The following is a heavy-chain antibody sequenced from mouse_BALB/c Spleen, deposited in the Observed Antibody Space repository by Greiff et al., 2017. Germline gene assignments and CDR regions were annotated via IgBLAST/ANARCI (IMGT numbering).Heavy chain of an antibody. CDR3: ARLELGWFAY. CDR2: ISNGGGST. Sequence: EVKLMESGGGLVQPGGSLKLSCAASGFTFSSYTMSWVRQTPEKRLEWVAYISNGGGSTYYPDTVKGRFTISRDNAKNTLYLQMSSLKSEDTAMYYCARLELGWFAYWGQGTLVTVSA. V-gene: IGHV5-12-2*01. CDR1: GFTFSSYT. J-gene: IGHJ3*01. D-gene: IGHD4-1*01.